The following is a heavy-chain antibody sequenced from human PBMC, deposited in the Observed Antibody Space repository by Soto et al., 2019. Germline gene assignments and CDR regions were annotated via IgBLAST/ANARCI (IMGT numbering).Heavy chain of an antibody. CDR3: AKVLAFYYYGMDV. Sequence: LRLSCAASGFTFSSYAMSWVRQAPGKGLEWVSAISGSGGSTYYADSVKGRFTISRDNSKNTLYLQMNSLRAEDTAVYYCAKVLAFYYYGMDVWGQGTTVTVSS. J-gene: IGHJ6*02. V-gene: IGHV3-23*01. D-gene: IGHD2-8*02. CDR1: GFTFSSYA. CDR2: ISGSGGST.